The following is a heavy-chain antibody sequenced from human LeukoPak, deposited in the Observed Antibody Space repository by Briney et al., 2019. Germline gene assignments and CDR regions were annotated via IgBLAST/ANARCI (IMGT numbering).Heavy chain of an antibody. V-gene: IGHV4-39*07. J-gene: IGHJ6*03. Sequence: SETLSLTCTVSGGSISGSSYYWGWTRQPPGKGLEWIGSIYYSGSTYYNPSLKSRVTISVDTSKNQFSLKLSSVTAADTAVYYCARDAGIAAAGINYYYYMDVWGKGTTVTVSS. D-gene: IGHD6-13*01. CDR1: GGSISGSSYY. CDR2: IYYSGST. CDR3: ARDAGIAAAGINYYYYMDV.